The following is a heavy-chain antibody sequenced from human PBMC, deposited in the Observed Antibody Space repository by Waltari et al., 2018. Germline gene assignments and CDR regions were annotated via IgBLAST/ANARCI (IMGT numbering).Heavy chain of an antibody. V-gene: IGHV1-8*01. J-gene: IGHJ4*02. CDR3: ARGYRNKGLRLRSYYFDY. Sequence: QVQLVQSGAEVKKPGASVKVSCKASGYTFTSYDINWVRQATGQGLEWMGWMNPNSGNTGYAQKVQGRVTMTRNTSISTAYMELSSLRSEDTAVYYCARGYRNKGLRLRSYYFDYWGQGTLVTVSS. CDR2: MNPNSGNT. D-gene: IGHD5-12*01. CDR1: GYTFTSYD.